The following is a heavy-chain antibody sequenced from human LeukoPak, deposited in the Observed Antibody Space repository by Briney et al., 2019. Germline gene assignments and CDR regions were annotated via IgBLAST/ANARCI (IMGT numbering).Heavy chain of an antibody. D-gene: IGHD3-22*01. Sequence: GGSLRLSCAAYGFTFSSYAMHWVRQAPGKGLEWVAIISYDGSNKYYADSVKGRFTISRDNAKNSLYLQMNSLRAEDTAVYYCARDRNYYDSSAYYSVGAFDIWGQGTMVTVSS. CDR1: GFTFSSYA. J-gene: IGHJ3*02. CDR3: ARDRNYYDSSAYYSVGAFDI. CDR2: ISYDGSNK. V-gene: IGHV3-30-3*01.